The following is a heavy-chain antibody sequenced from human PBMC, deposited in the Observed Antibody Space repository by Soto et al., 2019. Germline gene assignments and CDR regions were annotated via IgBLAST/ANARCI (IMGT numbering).Heavy chain of an antibody. D-gene: IGHD6-13*01. V-gene: IGHV3-30*18. J-gene: IGHJ4*02. Sequence: QVQLVESGGGVVQPGRSLRLSCAASGFTFSSYGMHWVRQAPGKGLEWVAVISYDGSNKYYADSVKGRFTISRDNSKNTRYLQMNSLRAEDTAVYYCAKIPTPYIAAQPVDYWGQGTLVTVSS. CDR1: GFTFSSYG. CDR2: ISYDGSNK. CDR3: AKIPTPYIAAQPVDY.